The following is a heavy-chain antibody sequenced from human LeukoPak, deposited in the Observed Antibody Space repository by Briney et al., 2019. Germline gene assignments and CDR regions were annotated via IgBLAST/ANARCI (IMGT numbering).Heavy chain of an antibody. CDR3: ARAHSSYYDSSGYLH. Sequence: GESLRLSCAASGFTVSSNYMSWVRQAPGKGLEWVSVIYSGGSTYYADSVKGRFTISRDNSKNTLYLQMNSLRAEDTAVYYCARAHSSYYDSSGYLHWGQGTLVTVSS. CDR1: GFTVSSNY. V-gene: IGHV3-66*01. CDR2: IYSGGST. J-gene: IGHJ4*02. D-gene: IGHD3-22*01.